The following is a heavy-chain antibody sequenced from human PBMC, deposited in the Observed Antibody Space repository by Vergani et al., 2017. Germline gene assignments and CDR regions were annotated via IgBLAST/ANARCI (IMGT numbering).Heavy chain of an antibody. D-gene: IGHD6-25*01. CDR1: GGTFSSYA. J-gene: IGHJ4*02. CDR3: ARDRGCVQPRRLDY. CDR2: IIPIFGTA. Sequence: QVQLVQSGAEVKKPGSSVKVSCKASGGTFSSYAISWVRQAPGQGLEWMGGIIPIFGTANYAQKFQGRVTITADASTSTAYMELSMLRSEDTAVYYCARDRGCVQPRRLDYWGQGTLVTVSS. V-gene: IGHV1-69*01.